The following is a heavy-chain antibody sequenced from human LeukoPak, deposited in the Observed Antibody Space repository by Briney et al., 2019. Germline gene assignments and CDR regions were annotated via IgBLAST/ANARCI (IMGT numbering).Heavy chain of an antibody. Sequence: GGSLRLSCAASGFTFSDYYMSWIRQAPGKGLEWVSYISSSGSTIYYADSVKGRFTISRDNAKNSLYLQMNSLRAEDTAVYYCARDISEYDFRSGYSAYYYYMDVWGKGTTVTVSS. V-gene: IGHV3-11*04. CDR3: ARDISEYDFRSGYSAYYYYMDV. J-gene: IGHJ6*03. D-gene: IGHD3-3*01. CDR1: GFTFSDYY. CDR2: ISSSGSTI.